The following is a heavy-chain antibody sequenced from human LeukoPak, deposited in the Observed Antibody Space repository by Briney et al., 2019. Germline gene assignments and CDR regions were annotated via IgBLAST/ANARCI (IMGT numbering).Heavy chain of an antibody. CDR3: ARWWGTRLRPRDWYFDL. CDR2: IYYSGST. Sequence: KPSETLSLTCTVSGGSVSSGSYYWSWIRQPPGKGLEWIGYIYYSGSTNYNPSLKSRVTISVDTSKNQFSLKLSSVTAADTAVYYCARWWGTRLRPRDWYFDLWGRGTLVTVSS. V-gene: IGHV4-61*01. J-gene: IGHJ2*01. CDR1: GGSVSSGSYY. D-gene: IGHD4-17*01.